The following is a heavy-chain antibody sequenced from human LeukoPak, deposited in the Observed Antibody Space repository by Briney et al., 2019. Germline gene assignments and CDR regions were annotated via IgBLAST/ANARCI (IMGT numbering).Heavy chain of an antibody. J-gene: IGHJ4*02. CDR2: ISPHSHTT. CDR1: GYTFNNYF. CDR3: ARGQSMYY. V-gene: IGHV1-18*01. Sequence: ASVTVSCKASGYTFNNYFISWVRQAPGRGLEWVGWISPHSHTTHYAEKVQGRVTMITDTSTTTVYMELSSLRSDDTAVYFCARGQSMYYWGQGTPVTVSS. D-gene: IGHD2-8*01.